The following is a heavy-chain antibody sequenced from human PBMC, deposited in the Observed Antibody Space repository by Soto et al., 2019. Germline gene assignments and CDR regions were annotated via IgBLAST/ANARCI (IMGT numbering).Heavy chain of an antibody. CDR3: AKENGFQFINLGASGFDY. CDR2: ISGNGVST. J-gene: IGHJ4*02. D-gene: IGHD2-21*01. V-gene: IGHV3-23*01. Sequence: EVLLLESGGGLVQPGGSLRLSCAASGFSFSNKAMSWVRQAPGKGLEWVSIISGNGVSTYYTDSLKGRFTISRDNSKNMVYLEMNSLRVEDTAVYYCAKENGFQFINLGASGFDYWGQGSLVSGSS. CDR1: GFSFSNKA.